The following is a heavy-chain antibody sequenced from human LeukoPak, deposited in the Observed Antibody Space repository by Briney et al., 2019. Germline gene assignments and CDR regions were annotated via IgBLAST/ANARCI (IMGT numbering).Heavy chain of an antibody. CDR3: ARRGQWLVQGAFDI. Sequence: PSGTLSLTCTVSGGSISSYYWSWIRQPPGKGLEWIGYIYYSGSTNYNPSLKSRVTISVDTSKNQFSLKLSSVTAADTAVYYCARRGQWLVQGAFDIWGQGTMVTVSS. V-gene: IGHV4-59*01. CDR1: GGSISSYY. D-gene: IGHD6-19*01. J-gene: IGHJ3*02. CDR2: IYYSGST.